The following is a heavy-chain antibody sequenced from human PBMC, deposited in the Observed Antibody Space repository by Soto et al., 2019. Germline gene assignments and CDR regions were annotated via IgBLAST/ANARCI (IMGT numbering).Heavy chain of an antibody. CDR1: GFTFSSYW. D-gene: IGHD2-21*01. J-gene: IGHJ3*02. V-gene: IGHV3-74*01. CDR2: INSDGSSM. Sequence: GGSLRLSCVASGFTFSSYWMHWVRQAPGKGLVWVSRINSDGSSMGYADSVKGRFTISRDNAKNTLYLQMNSLRAEDTAVYYCAVIPRPGDGFDIWGQGTMVTVSS. CDR3: AVIPRPGDGFDI.